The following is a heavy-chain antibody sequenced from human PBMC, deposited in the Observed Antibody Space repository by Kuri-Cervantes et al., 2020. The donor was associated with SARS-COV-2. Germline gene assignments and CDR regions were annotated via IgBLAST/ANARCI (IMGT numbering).Heavy chain of an antibody. Sequence: GESLKISCAVSGLTFSSRSMNWVRQAPGMGLEWVSHIDASSKSRYYIDSVQGRFTISRDNARNSLYLQMNSLTEEDTAVYYCSTTWDHWGQGTLVTVSS. CDR3: STTWDH. D-gene: IGHD1-14*01. J-gene: IGHJ4*02. CDR1: GLTFSSRS. V-gene: IGHV3-48*02. CDR2: IDASSKSR.